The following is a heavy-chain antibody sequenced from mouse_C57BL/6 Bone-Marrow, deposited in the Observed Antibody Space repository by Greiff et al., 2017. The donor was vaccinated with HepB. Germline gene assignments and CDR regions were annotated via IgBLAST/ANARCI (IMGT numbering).Heavy chain of an antibody. CDR2: IDPSDSET. CDR3: ARGDYYGSGVHFDY. V-gene: IGHV1-52*01. CDR1: GYTFPSYW. Sequence: QVQLQQPGAELVRPGSSVKLSCKASGYTFPSYWMHWVKQRPIQGLEWLGNIDPSDSETHYNHKFKNKATLTVDKSASTASMQLRRLTSEYSAVYYGARGDYYGSGVHFDYWGQGTTLTVSS. D-gene: IGHD1-1*01. J-gene: IGHJ2*01.